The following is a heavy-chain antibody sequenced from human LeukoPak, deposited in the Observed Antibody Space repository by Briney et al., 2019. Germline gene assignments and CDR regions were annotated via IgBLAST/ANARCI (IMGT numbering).Heavy chain of an antibody. J-gene: IGHJ4*02. V-gene: IGHV1-2*02. Sequence: ASVKVSCKASGYTFTGYYIHWVRQAPGQGLEWMGWINPNSGGTNYAQKFQGRVTMTRDTSISTAYMELSRLRSDDTAVYYCARAMKDIVVVPAFDHWGQGTLVTVSS. CDR3: ARAMKDIVVVPAFDH. CDR1: GYTFTGYY. D-gene: IGHD2-2*01. CDR2: INPNSGGT.